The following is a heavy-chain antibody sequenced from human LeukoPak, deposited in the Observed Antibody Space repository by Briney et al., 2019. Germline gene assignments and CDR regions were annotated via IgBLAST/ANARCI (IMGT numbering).Heavy chain of an antibody. Sequence: ASVKVSCKASGYTFTSYGISWVRQAPGQGLEWMGWISAYNGNTNYAQKLQGRVTMTTDTSTSTAYMELRSLRSDDTAVYYCARERDLRYFDWLSIRAHAFDIWGQGTMVTVSS. CDR2: ISAYNGNT. J-gene: IGHJ3*02. CDR1: GYTFTSYG. V-gene: IGHV1-18*01. D-gene: IGHD3-9*01. CDR3: ARERDLRYFDWLSIRAHAFDI.